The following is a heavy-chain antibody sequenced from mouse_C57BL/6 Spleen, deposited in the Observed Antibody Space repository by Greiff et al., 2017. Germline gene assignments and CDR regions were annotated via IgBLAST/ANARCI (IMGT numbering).Heavy chain of an antibody. J-gene: IGHJ4*01. CDR1: GFSLTSYG. Sequence: VKLMESGPGLVQPSQSLSITCTVSGFSLTSYGVHWVRQSPGKGLEWLGVIWSGGSTDYNAAFISRLSISKDNSKSQVFFKMNSLQADDTAIYYCASLMVTTRDYAMDYWGQGTSVTVSS. CDR3: ASLMVTTRDYAMDY. CDR2: IWSGGST. D-gene: IGHD2-2*01. V-gene: IGHV2-2*01.